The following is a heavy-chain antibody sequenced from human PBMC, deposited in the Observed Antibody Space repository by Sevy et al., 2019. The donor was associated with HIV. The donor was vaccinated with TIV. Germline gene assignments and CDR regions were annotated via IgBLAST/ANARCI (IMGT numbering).Heavy chain of an antibody. CDR3: ARVLGYYGSGSYHYYYYYMDV. D-gene: IGHD3-10*01. Sequence: ASVKVSCKASGYTFTSYGISWVRQAPGQGLEWMGWISAYNGNTNYAQKLQGRVTMTTDTSTSTAYMELRSLRSDDTAVHYCARVLGYYGSGSYHYYYYYMDVWGKGTTVTVSS. J-gene: IGHJ6*03. V-gene: IGHV1-18*01. CDR2: ISAYNGNT. CDR1: GYTFTSYG.